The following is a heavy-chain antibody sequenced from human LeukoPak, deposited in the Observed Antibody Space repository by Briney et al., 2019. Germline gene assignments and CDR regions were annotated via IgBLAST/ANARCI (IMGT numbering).Heavy chain of an antibody. D-gene: IGHD1-26*01. V-gene: IGHV4-4*07. CDR3: ARGHDYYSEYFQH. CDR1: GDSISNYY. Sequence: SETLSLTCTVSGDSISNYYWSWVRQSAGKGLEWIGRIDHGGVTNYNPSLQSRVTISLDTSQKQFSLKLNSVTAADTAVYYCARGHDYYSEYFQHWGQGTLVSVSS. CDR2: IDHGGVT. J-gene: IGHJ1*01.